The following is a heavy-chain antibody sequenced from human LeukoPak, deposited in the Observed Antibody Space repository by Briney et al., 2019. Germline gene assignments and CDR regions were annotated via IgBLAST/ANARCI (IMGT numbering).Heavy chain of an antibody. V-gene: IGHV4-34*01. CDR2: INHSGST. CDR3: ARRPSSYSSSWKRPVDY. Sequence: SSETLSLACAVYGGSFSGYYWTWIRQPPGKGLEWIGEINHSGSTNYNPSLKSRVTISVDTSKNQFSLKLSSVTAADTAVYYCARRPSSYSSSWKRPVDYWGQGTLVTVSS. CDR1: GGSFSGYY. D-gene: IGHD6-13*01. J-gene: IGHJ4*02.